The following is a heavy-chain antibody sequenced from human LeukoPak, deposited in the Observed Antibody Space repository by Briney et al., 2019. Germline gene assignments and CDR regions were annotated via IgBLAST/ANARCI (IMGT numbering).Heavy chain of an antibody. CDR2: FYTSGST. V-gene: IGHV4-4*07. CDR3: ARGRDGYNFLNRGEYYYFDY. CDR1: GGSLWSFY. D-gene: IGHD5-24*01. Sequence: SETLSLTCTVSGGSLWSFYWSWVRQPAGKGLEWIGRFYTSGSTNYNPSLKSRVTISVDTSKNQFSLKLNSVTAADTAVYYCARGRDGYNFLNRGEYYYFDYWGQGTLVTVSS. J-gene: IGHJ4*02.